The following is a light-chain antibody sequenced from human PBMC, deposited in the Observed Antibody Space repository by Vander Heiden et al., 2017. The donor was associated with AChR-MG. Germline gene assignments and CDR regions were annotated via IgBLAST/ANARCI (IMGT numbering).Light chain of an antibody. J-gene: IGLJ2*01. CDR1: SSDVGSYNL. Sequence: QSALTQPASASGSPGPSITLSCTGTSSDVGSYNLASWYQQHPGKAPKLMIYEGSKRPSVVSNRFSGSKSGNTASLTISGLQAEDEADYYCCSYAGSSTFVVFGGGTKLTVL. V-gene: IGLV2-23*03. CDR3: CSYAGSSTFVV. CDR2: EGS.